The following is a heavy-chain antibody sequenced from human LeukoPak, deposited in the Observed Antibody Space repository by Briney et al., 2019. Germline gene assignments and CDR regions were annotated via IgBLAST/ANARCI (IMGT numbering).Heavy chain of an antibody. D-gene: IGHD3-3*01. CDR2: IYYSGST. CDR3: ARHHYDFWSGYYNIFDY. CDR1: GGSISSSSYY. Sequence: SETLSLTCTVSGGSISSSSYYWGWIRQPPGKGLEWIGSIYYSGSTYYNPSLKSRVTISVDTSKNQFSLKLSSVTAADTAVYYCARHHYDFWSGYYNIFDYWGQGTLVTVSS. V-gene: IGHV4-39*01. J-gene: IGHJ4*02.